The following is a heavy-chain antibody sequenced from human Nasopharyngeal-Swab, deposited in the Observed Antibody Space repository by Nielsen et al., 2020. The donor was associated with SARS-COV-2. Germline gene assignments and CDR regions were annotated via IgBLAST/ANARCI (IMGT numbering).Heavy chain of an antibody. CDR1: GFTLSHYA. CDR3: AKPYYDILTGSYDDSYDYVMDV. CDR2: ISGSGDST. D-gene: IGHD3-9*01. Sequence: GGSLRLSCAASGFTLSHYAMSWVRQAPGKGLEWVSIISGSGDSTYYANSVKGRFTISRDNSKNTLYLQMNSLRAEDTAVYYCAKPYYDILTGSYDDSYDYVMDVWGQGTTVTVSS. V-gene: IGHV3-23*01. J-gene: IGHJ6*02.